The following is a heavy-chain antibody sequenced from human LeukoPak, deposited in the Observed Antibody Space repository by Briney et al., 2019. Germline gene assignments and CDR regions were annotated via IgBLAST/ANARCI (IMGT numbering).Heavy chain of an antibody. J-gene: IGHJ4*02. CDR3: AGGYQRLDY. Sequence: GGSLRLSCAASGFTFSTYTMNWVRQAPGKGLEWVSSISSSSNNINYADSVKGRFTISRDNAMNSVHLQMNSLRVEDTAVYYCAGGYQRLDYWGQGTLITVSS. CDR2: ISSSSNNI. V-gene: IGHV3-21*01. CDR1: GFTFSTYT. D-gene: IGHD2-2*01.